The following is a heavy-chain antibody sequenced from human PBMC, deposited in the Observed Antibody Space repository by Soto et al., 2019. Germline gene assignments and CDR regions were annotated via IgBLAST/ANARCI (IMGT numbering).Heavy chain of an antibody. CDR3: ARELYDSIGPFDR. CDR1: GFTFSSYG. D-gene: IGHD3-22*01. J-gene: IGHJ4*02. CDR2: IWYDGSNK. V-gene: IGHV3-33*01. Sequence: GSLRLSCAASGFTFSSYGMHWVRQAPGKGLEWVAVIWYDGSNKYYADSVKGRFTISRDNSKSTLSLQMNSLSAEDTAVYYCARELYDSIGPFDRWGQGTQVTVSS.